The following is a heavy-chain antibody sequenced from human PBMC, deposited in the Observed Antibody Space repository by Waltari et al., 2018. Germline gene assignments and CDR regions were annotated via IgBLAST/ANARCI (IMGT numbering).Heavy chain of an antibody. CDR3: ARYYDYVWGSYRPGASTDY. CDR1: GYTFTSYA. CDR2: INPNSGGT. Sequence: SGYTFTSYAMHWVRQAPGQGLEWMGRINPNSGGTNYAQKFQGRVTMTRDTSISTAYMELSRLRSDDTAVYYCARYYDYVWGSYRPGASTDYWGQGTLVTVSS. D-gene: IGHD3-16*02. J-gene: IGHJ4*02. V-gene: IGHV1-2*06.